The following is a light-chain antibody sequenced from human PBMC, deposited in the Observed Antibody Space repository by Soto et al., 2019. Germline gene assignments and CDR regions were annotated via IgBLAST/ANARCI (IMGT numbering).Light chain of an antibody. Sequence: EIVITQSPATLSLSPGERATLSCRASQSVSSNLAWYQQKPGQAPRLLIYGASTRATGIPARFSGSGSGTEFTLTISSLQSEDFAVYYCQQYNNWPGTFGQGTKVEIK. CDR2: GAS. J-gene: IGKJ1*01. CDR1: QSVSSN. V-gene: IGKV3-15*01. CDR3: QQYNNWPGT.